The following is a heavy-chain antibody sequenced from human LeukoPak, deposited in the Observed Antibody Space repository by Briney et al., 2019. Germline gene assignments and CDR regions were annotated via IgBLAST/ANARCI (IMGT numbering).Heavy chain of an antibody. D-gene: IGHD1-26*01. Sequence: SVKVSCKASGGTFSSYAISWVRQAPGQGLEWMGGIIPIFGTANYAQKFQGRDTITADESTSTAYMELSSLRSEDTAVYYCARGFSGSYYAHFDYWGQGTLVTVSS. CDR1: GGTFSSYA. CDR2: IIPIFGTA. V-gene: IGHV1-69*13. CDR3: ARGFSGSYYAHFDY. J-gene: IGHJ4*02.